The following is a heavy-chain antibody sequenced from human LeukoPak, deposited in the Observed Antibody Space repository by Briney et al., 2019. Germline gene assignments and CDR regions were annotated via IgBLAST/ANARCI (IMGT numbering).Heavy chain of an antibody. CDR2: ISNSGST. J-gene: IGHJ4*02. CDR3: ARHWGSCRGGDCYTFDC. CDR1: NASISSYY. Sequence: SETLSLTCSVSNASISSYYWSWIRQSPGKGLEWNGYISNSGSTNYNPSLKSRVTISVAASKNQSSLKLSSVTAADTAVYYCARHWGSCRGGDCYTFDCWGQGTLVTVSS. D-gene: IGHD2-21*02. V-gene: IGHV4-59*08.